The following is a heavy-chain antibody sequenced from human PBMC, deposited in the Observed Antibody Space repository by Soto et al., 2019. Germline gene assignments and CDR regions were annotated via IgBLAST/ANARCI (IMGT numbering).Heavy chain of an antibody. V-gene: IGHV1-3*01. CDR2: INAGNGNT. J-gene: IGHJ5*02. Sequence: QVQRVQSGAEVKKPGASVKVSCKASGYTFTSYAMHWVRQAPGQRLEWMGWINAGNGNTKYSQKFQGRVTITRDTSASTAYMELSSLRSEDTAVYYCARDWSPYCSSTSCYFGWFDPWGQGTLVTVSS. CDR3: ARDWSPYCSSTSCYFGWFDP. D-gene: IGHD2-2*01. CDR1: GYTFTSYA.